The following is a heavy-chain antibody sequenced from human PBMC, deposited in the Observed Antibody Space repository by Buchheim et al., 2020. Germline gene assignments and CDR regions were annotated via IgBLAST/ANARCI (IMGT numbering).Heavy chain of an antibody. Sequence: QLQLQESGPGLVKPSETLSLTCTVSGGSISSSSYYWGWIRQPPGKGLEWIGSIYYSGSTYYNPSLKSRVTISVDTSKNQFSLKLSSVTAADTAVYYCATPDRPSGSTDYFDYWGQGTL. CDR2: IYYSGST. CDR1: GGSISSSSYY. CDR3: ATPDRPSGSTDYFDY. V-gene: IGHV4-39*01. D-gene: IGHD1-26*01. J-gene: IGHJ4*02.